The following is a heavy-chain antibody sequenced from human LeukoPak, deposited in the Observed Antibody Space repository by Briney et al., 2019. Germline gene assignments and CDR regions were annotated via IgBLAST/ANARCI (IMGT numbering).Heavy chain of an antibody. Sequence: PGGSLRLSCAASGFTFSSYVMHWVRQAPGKGLEWVAVISYDGSNTYYADSVKGRFTISRDNSKNTLYLQMNSLRTDDTAVYYCASAQTWRGSSGWSIDYWGQGTLVTVSS. CDR2: ISYDGSNT. J-gene: IGHJ4*02. CDR1: GFTFSSYV. D-gene: IGHD6-19*01. V-gene: IGHV3-30-3*01. CDR3: ASAQTWRGSSGWSIDY.